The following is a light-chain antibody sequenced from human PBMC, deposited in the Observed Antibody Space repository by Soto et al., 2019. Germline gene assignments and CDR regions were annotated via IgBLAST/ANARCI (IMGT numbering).Light chain of an antibody. Sequence: AIQMTQSPSSLSASVGDRVTITCRARQGIRNDLGWYQQKPGKAPKLLIYAASSLQSGVPSRFSGSGSGTDLTLTISSLQPEDFATYYCLQDYNYPRTFGQGTKVEIK. CDR3: LQDYNYPRT. CDR2: AAS. V-gene: IGKV1-6*01. CDR1: QGIRND. J-gene: IGKJ1*01.